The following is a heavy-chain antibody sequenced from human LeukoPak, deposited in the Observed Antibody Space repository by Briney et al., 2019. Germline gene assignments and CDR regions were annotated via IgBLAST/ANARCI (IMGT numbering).Heavy chain of an antibody. D-gene: IGHD2-2*02. CDR3: ARSNQPDIVVVPAAIDYYGMDV. CDR2: IYYSGST. J-gene: IGHJ6*02. CDR1: GGSISSYC. V-gene: IGHV4-59*01. Sequence: SETLSLNCTVSGGSISSYCWSWIRQPPGKGLEWIGYIYYSGSTNYNPSLKSRVTISVDTSKNQFSLKLSSVTAADTAVYYCARSNQPDIVVVPAAIDYYGMDVWGQGTTVTVSS.